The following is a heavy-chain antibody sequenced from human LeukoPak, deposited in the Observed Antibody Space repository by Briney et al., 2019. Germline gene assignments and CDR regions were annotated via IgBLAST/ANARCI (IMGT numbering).Heavy chain of an antibody. CDR1: GFTFSNAW. CDR2: ITGGGDDT. J-gene: IGHJ4*02. Sequence: GGSLRLSCAASGFTFSNAWMSWVRQAPGKGLEWVSSITGGGDDTYYTDSVKGRFTISRDNSKNSLYLQMNSLRAEDTALYYCARGLRGYSYGGPFDYWGQGTLVTVSS. V-gene: IGHV3-23*01. CDR3: ARGLRGYSYGGPFDY. D-gene: IGHD5-18*01.